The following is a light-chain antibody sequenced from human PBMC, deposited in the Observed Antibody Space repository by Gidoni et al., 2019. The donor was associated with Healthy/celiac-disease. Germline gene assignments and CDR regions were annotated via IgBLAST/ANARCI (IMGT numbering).Light chain of an antibody. CDR3: QQYDNLLMYT. CDR1: QDISHY. Sequence: IQMTQSPSSLSASVGDRVTITCQASQDISHYLNWYQQKPGKAPKLLIYDASNLETGVPSRFSGSGSGTDFTFTISSLQPEDIATYYCQQYDNLLMYTFGQGTKLEIK. J-gene: IGKJ2*01. CDR2: DAS. V-gene: IGKV1-33*01.